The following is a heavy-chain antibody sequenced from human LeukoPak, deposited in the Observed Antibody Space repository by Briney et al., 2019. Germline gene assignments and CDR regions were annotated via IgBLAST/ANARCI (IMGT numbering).Heavy chain of an antibody. CDR1: GFTFHDYA. Sequence: LSGGSLRLSCAASGFTFHDYAISWLRQTPGEGLEWVSTVNAAGTDRFYAASVKGRFTISRDNSKNSLYLQLTSLRAEDTAIYYCAKMNGPERRHFFDSWGQGTPVIVSS. CDR3: AKMNGPERRHFFDS. J-gene: IGHJ4*02. V-gene: IGHV3-23*01. CDR2: VNAAGTDR. D-gene: IGHD1-14*01.